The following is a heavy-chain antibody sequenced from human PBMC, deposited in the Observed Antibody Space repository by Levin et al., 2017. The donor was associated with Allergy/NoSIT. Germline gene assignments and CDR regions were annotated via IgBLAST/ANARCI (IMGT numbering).Heavy chain of an antibody. V-gene: IGHV1-3*01. J-gene: IGHJ4*02. Sequence: ASVKVSCQASGYTFTTYGLHWLRQAPGQRLEYLGWINAGNGHPTYSQHFQGRVTFTRDTAASAAHMELNDLTSEDTAVYYCARDDLRDASPYFDCWGQGTLVTVSS. CDR3: ARDDLRDASPYFDC. CDR2: INAGNGHP. CDR1: GYTFTTYG.